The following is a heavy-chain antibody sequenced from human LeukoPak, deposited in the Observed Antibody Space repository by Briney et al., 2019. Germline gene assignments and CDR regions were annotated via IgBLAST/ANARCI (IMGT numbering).Heavy chain of an antibody. CDR3: ATAAYQYYYDSSGYYYYYYYMDV. V-gene: IGHV3-30*01. CDR1: GFTFSSYA. CDR2: ISYDGSNK. D-gene: IGHD3-22*01. J-gene: IGHJ6*03. Sequence: GGSLRLSCAASGFTFSSYAMHWVRQAPGKGLEWVAVISYDGSNKYYADSVKGRFTISRDNSKNTLYLQMNSLRAEDTAVYYCATAAYQYYYDSSGYYYYYYYMDVWGKGTTVTVSS.